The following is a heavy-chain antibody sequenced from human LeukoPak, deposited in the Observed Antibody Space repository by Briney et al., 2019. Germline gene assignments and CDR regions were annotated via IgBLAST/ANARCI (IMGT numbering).Heavy chain of an antibody. CDR3: ARGPPGIAVAGPIDY. Sequence: PGGSLRLSCAASGFTFSSYWMSWVRQAPGKGLEWVSVIYSGGSTYYADSVKGRFTISRDNSKNTLYLQMNSLRAEDTAVYYCARGPPGIAVAGPIDYWGQGTLVTVSS. V-gene: IGHV3-53*01. CDR1: GFTFSSYW. D-gene: IGHD6-19*01. CDR2: IYSGGST. J-gene: IGHJ4*02.